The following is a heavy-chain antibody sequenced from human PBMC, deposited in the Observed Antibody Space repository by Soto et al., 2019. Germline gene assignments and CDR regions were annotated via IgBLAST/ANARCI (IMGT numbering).Heavy chain of an antibody. CDR3: ARGLRGVLEY. CDR1: GFNFGNFG. Sequence: GGSLRLSCVASGFNFGNFGMHWVRQAPGKGLEWLTVISNDENIKQDSVRGRFAIARDNSKNTLYLHLTSLSAEDTAIYSCARGLRGVLEYWGQGTLVKVSS. J-gene: IGHJ4*02. D-gene: IGHD2-15*01. V-gene: IGHV3-33*01. CDR2: ISNDENIK.